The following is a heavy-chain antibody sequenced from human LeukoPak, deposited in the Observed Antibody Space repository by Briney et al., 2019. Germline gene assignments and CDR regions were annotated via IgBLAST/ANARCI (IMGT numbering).Heavy chain of an antibody. CDR1: GGTFSSYT. CDR2: IIPILGIA. V-gene: IGHV1-69*02. J-gene: IGHJ4*02. D-gene: IGHD2-8*01. CDR3: ARDLDCTNGACYTDY. Sequence: SVKVSCKASGGTFSSYTISWVRQAPGQGLEWMGRIIPILGIANYAQKFQGRVTITADKSTSTAYMELSSLRSEDTAVYYCARDLDCTNGACYTDYWGQGTLVTVSS.